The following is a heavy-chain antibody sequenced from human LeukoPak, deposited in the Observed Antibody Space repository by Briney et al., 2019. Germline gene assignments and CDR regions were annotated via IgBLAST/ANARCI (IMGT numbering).Heavy chain of an antibody. V-gene: IGHV4-59*01. CDR3: ARVGWSDYWYFDL. D-gene: IGHD3-3*01. CDR1: GGSISSYY. CDR2: IYYSGST. J-gene: IGHJ2*01. Sequence: SETLSLTRTVSGGSISSYYWSWIRQPPGKGLEWIGYIYYSGSTNYNPSLKSRVTISVDTSKNQFSLKLSSVTAADTAVYYCARVGWSDYWYFDLWGRGTLVTVSS.